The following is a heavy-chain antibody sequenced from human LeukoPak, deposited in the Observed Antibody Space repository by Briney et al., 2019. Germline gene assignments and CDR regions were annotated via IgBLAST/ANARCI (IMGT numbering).Heavy chain of an antibody. CDR2: ISWDGGST. CDR3: AKDFRPRNWDPYYFDY. V-gene: IGHV3-43*01. Sequence: GGSLRLSCAASGFTFDDYTMHWVRQAPGKGLEWVSLISWDGGSTYYADSVKGRFTISRDNSKNSLYLQMNSLRTVDTALYYCAKDFRPRNWDPYYFDYWGQGTLVTVSS. CDR1: GFTFDDYT. D-gene: IGHD1-1*01. J-gene: IGHJ4*02.